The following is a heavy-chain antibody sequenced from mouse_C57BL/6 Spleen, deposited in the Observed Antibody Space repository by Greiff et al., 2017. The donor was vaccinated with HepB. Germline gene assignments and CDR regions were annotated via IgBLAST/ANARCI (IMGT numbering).Heavy chain of an antibody. CDR3: ARTYYGSSCDY. CDR2: IYWDDDK. CDR1: GFSLSTSGMG. Sequence: QVTLKECGPGILQSSQTLSLTCSFSGFSLSTSGMGVSWIRQPSGKGLEWLAHIYWDDDKRYNPSLKSRLTISKDTSRNQVFLKITSVDTADTATYYCARTYYGSSCDYWGQGTTLTVSS. J-gene: IGHJ2*01. V-gene: IGHV8-12*01. D-gene: IGHD1-1*01.